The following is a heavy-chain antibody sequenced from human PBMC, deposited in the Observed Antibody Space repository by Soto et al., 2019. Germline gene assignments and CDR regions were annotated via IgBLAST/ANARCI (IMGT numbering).Heavy chain of an antibody. CDR3: AKGKGLSLWYYGMDV. CDR2: LSGSGGTT. D-gene: IGHD2-15*01. CDR1: GFTFRNHA. Sequence: GGSLRLSCAGSGFTFRNHAINWVRQDPGKGLEWVSALSGSGGTTYYADSVKGRFTISRDNSNNTLYLQMHSLRAEDTAVYYCAKGKGLSLWYYGMDVWGQGTTVTVS. J-gene: IGHJ6*02. V-gene: IGHV3-23*01.